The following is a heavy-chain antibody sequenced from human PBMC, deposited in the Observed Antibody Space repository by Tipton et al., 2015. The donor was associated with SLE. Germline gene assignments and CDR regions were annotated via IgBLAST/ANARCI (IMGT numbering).Heavy chain of an antibody. CDR1: GGSITNTNYY. Sequence: LRLSCTVSGGSITNTNYYWSWIRQPAGKELEWIGHTFTSGATNYNPSLKSRVTISVDTSNNQFSLKLTSGTATDTAVYYCARLGYAFWSRYADSWGQGTLVTVSS. J-gene: IGHJ4*02. CDR3: ARLGYAFWSRYADS. CDR2: TFTSGAT. V-gene: IGHV4-61*09. D-gene: IGHD3-3*01.